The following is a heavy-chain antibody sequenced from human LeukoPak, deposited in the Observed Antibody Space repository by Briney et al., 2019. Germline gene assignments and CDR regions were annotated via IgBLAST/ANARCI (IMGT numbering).Heavy chain of an antibody. Sequence: SQTLSLTCTVSGGSISSGDYYWSWIRQPPGKGLEWIGYIYYSGSTYYNPSLKSRVTISVDTSKNQFSLKLSSVTAADTAVYYCARHYSGPYGIFEYWGQGILVTVSS. J-gene: IGHJ4*02. CDR3: ARHYSGPYGIFEY. V-gene: IGHV4-30-4*01. CDR1: GGSISSGDYY. CDR2: IYYSGST. D-gene: IGHD1-26*01.